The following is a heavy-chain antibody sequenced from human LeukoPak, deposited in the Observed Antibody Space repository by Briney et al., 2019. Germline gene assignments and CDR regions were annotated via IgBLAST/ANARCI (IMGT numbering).Heavy chain of an antibody. J-gene: IGHJ3*02. CDR3: ARGHHYDSSGYYAFDI. V-gene: IGHV4-59*01. D-gene: IGHD3-22*01. CDR2: IYYSGST. Sequence: SETLSLTCTVSGGSISSYYWSWIRQPPGKGLEWIGYIYYSGSTNYNPSLKSRVTISVDTSKNQFSLKLSSVTAADTAVYYCARGHHYDSSGYYAFDIWGQGTMVTVSS. CDR1: GGSISSYY.